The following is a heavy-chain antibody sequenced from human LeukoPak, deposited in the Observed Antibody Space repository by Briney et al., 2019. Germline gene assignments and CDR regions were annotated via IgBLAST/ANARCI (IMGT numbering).Heavy chain of an antibody. Sequence: PGRSLRLSCTTSGFTFGDHAMSWVRQAPGKGLEWVGFIRSKAYGGTTEYAASVKGRFTISRDDSKSIAYLQMNSLKIEDTAVYYCTRGPIHQWIHNGMDVWGQGTTVTVSS. CDR2: IRSKAYGGTT. V-gene: IGHV3-49*04. D-gene: IGHD5-18*01. CDR3: TRGPIHQWIHNGMDV. J-gene: IGHJ6*02. CDR1: GFTFGDHA.